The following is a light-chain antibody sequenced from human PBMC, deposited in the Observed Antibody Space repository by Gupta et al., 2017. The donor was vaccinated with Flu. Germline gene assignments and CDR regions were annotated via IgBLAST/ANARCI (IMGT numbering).Light chain of an antibody. CDR2: AAS. CDR3: QQYKTYPLT. V-gene: IGKV1D-16*01. Sequence: SQDIASCLAWYQPIPEKVPKSLIYAASNFKSLIYAASSLQGGVPSRFSGSGGGTNFTLTISNLQPEDFATYFCQQYKTYPLTFGGGTKVEI. J-gene: IGKJ4*01. CDR1: QDIASC.